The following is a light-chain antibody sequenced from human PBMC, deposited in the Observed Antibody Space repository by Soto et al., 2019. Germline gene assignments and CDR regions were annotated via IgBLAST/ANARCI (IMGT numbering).Light chain of an antibody. CDR3: QQYYNTPLT. J-gene: IGKJ4*01. Sequence: DIVMTQSPASLAVSLGERATINCKSSQSVLYSSNSKNYLAWYQQKQGQPPKMLIYWAYTRESGVPDRFSGIVYGKDFTLKITSMQAEEVAVDECQQYYNTPLTFGGGTKVDIK. V-gene: IGKV4-1*01. CDR2: WAY. CDR1: QSVLYSSNSKNY.